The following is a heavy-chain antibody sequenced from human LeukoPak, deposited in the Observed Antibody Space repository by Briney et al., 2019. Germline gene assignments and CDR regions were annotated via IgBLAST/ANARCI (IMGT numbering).Heavy chain of an antibody. CDR2: ISSSGSTI. D-gene: IGHD2-15*01. V-gene: IGHV3-11*01. CDR1: GFTFSDYY. CDR3: AREGHCSGGSCPGLYYFDY. Sequence: GGSLRLSCAASGFTFSDYYMSWIRQAPGKGLEWVSYISSSGSTIYYADSVKGRFTISRDNAKNSLYLQMNSLRAEDTAVYYCAREGHCSGGSCPGLYYFDYWGQGTLVTVSS. J-gene: IGHJ4*02.